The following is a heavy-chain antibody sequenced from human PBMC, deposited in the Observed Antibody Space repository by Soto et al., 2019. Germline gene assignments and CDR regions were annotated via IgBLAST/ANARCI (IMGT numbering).Heavy chain of an antibody. D-gene: IGHD2-2*01. V-gene: IGHV1-69*06. CDR1: GGTFNNYV. CDR2: IIPIFGTP. Sequence: QVQLVQSGAEVKKPGSSVKVSCRASGGTFNNYVINWVRQAPGQGLEWMAGIIPIFGTPNYAQKFQGRVTITADKSTSTAYMELNSLRSEDTAVYYCAGRCDGTNCLAHFDYWGKRTVVTVSS. J-gene: IGHJ4*02. CDR3: AGRCDGTNCLAHFDY.